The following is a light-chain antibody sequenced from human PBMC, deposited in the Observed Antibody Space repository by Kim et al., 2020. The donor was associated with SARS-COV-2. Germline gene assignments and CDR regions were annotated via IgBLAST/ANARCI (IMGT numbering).Light chain of an antibody. CDR2: GAS. J-gene: IGKJ2*01. V-gene: IGKV3-20*01. Sequence: SPGARATLSCRASQSISSTYLAWYQQRPGQSPTLIIYGASTRATGIPGRFSGSGSGTDFSLTISRLEPEDFAVYYCQFYGGSPLYTFGRGTKLEI. CDR3: QFYGGSPLYT. CDR1: QSISSTY.